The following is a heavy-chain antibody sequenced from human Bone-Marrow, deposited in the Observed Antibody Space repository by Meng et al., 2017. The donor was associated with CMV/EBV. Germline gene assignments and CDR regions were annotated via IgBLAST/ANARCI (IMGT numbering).Heavy chain of an antibody. V-gene: IGHV3-30*14. J-gene: IGHJ6*02. D-gene: IGHD4-11*01. CDR3: ARDVTTLGYSGMDV. Sequence: GGSLRLSCVASGSTLNGYNMHWVRQAPGKGLEWVALISYDGSVEFYADSVRGRFTISRDNSKNTLYVHMNNLRPEDTAIYYCARDVTTLGYSGMDVWGQGTTVTSP. CDR1: GSTLNGYN. CDR2: ISYDGSVE.